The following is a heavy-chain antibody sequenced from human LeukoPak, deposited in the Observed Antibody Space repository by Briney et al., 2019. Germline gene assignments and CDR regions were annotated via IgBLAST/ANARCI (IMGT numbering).Heavy chain of an antibody. J-gene: IGHJ6*03. CDR1: GYTFTSYY. CDR3: ARDGTEYYDSSGLDYYYYYMDV. Sequence: ASVKVSCKASGYTFTSYYMHWVRQAPGQGLEWMGIINPSGGSTSYAQKFQGRVTMTRDMSTSTVYMELSSLRSEDTAVYYCARDGTEYYDSSGLDYYYYYMDVWGKGTTVTVSS. D-gene: IGHD3-22*01. V-gene: IGHV1-46*01. CDR2: INPSGGST.